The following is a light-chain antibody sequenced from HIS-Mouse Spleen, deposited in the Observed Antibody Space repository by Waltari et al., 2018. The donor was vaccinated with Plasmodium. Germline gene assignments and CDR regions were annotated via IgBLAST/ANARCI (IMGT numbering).Light chain of an antibody. CDR3: QAWDSSAVV. V-gene: IGLV3-1*01. J-gene: IGLJ2*01. CDR1: KLGDKY. CDR2: QDS. Sequence: SYELTQPPSVSVSPGQTASITCSGDKLGDKYACWYQQKPGQSPVLVIYQDSKRPSGIPERFSGSNARNTATLTISGTQAMDGADYYCQAWDSSAVVFGGGTKLTVL.